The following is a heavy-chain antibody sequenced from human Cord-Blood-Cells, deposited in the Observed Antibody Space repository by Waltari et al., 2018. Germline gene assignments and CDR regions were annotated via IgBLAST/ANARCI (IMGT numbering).Heavy chain of an antibody. CDR3: ARLRVVPAATDAFDI. CDR1: GYTFTGYY. D-gene: IGHD2-2*01. V-gene: IGHV1-2*02. CDR2: SNPNGGGT. J-gene: IGHJ3*02. Sequence: QVQLVQSGAEVKKPGASVKVSCKASGYTFTGYYMPWVRQAPGQGLEWMGWSNPNGGGTNYAQKLQGRVPMTRDTSISTAYMELSRLRSDDTAVYYCARLRVVPAATDAFDIWGQGTMVTVSS.